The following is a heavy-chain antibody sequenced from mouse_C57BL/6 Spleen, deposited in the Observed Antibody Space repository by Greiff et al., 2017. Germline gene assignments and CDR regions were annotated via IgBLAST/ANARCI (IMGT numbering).Heavy chain of an antibody. CDR1: GYTFTDYY. Sequence: QVHVKQSGAELVRPGASVKLSCKASGYTFTDYYINWVKQRPGQGLEWIARIYPGSGNTYYNEKFKGKATLTAEKSSSTAYMQLSSLTSEDSAVYFCARGGDYDGFDYWGQGTTLTVSS. J-gene: IGHJ2*01. CDR2: IYPGSGNT. D-gene: IGHD2-4*01. V-gene: IGHV1-76*01. CDR3: ARGGDYDGFDY.